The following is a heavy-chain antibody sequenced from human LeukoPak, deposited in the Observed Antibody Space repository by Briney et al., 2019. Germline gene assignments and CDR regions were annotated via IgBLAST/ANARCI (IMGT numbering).Heavy chain of an antibody. CDR3: AKGGPSGSKRSWFDH. D-gene: IGHD1-26*01. CDR2: ISGSGGST. J-gene: IGHJ5*02. CDR1: GFTFSSYA. V-gene: IGHV3-23*01. Sequence: GGSLRLSCAASGFTFSSYAMSWVRQAPGKGLEWVSAISGSGGSTYYADSVKGRFTISRDNSKNTLYLQMSSLRAEDTAVYYCAKGGPSGSKRSWFDHWGQGTLVTVSS.